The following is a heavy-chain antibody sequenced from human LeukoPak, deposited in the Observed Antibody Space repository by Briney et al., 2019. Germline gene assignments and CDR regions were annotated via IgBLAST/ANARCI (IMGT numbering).Heavy chain of an antibody. CDR2: ISSSGSTI. D-gene: IGHD3-10*01. V-gene: IGHV3-11*04. Sequence: GGSLRLSCAASGFTFSDHYMSWIRQAPGKGLEWVSYISSSGSTIYYADSVKGRFTISRDNAKNSLYLQMNSLRAEDTAVYFCAKGGDRGNYYFDSWGQGTLVSVSS. CDR1: GFTFSDHY. CDR3: AKGGDRGNYYFDS. J-gene: IGHJ4*02.